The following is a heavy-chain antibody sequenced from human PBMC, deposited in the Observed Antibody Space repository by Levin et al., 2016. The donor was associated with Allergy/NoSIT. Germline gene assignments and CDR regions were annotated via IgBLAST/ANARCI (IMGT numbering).Heavy chain of an antibody. V-gene: IGHV4-39*01. CDR2: IYYSGST. D-gene: IGHD5-18*01. J-gene: IGHJ4*02. Sequence: WIRQPPGKGLEWIGSIYYSGSTYYNPSLKSRVTISVDTSKNQFSLKLSSVTAADTAVYYCATTRYSYGYFDYWGQGTLVTVSS. CDR3: ATTRYSYGYFDY.